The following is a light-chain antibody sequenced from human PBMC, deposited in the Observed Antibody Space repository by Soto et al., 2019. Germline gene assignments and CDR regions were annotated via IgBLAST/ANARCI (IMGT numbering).Light chain of an antibody. CDR3: QQYGSSPRT. J-gene: IGKJ1*01. CDR1: QSVSNTY. CDR2: DAS. V-gene: IGKV3-20*01. Sequence: EIVLTQSPDTLSLSPGERATLSCRASQSVSNTYLAWYQQKPGQAPRLLIYDASSRATGIPDRFSGSGSGTDFTLTISRLEPEDFAVYYCQQYGSSPRTFGQGTKVDIK.